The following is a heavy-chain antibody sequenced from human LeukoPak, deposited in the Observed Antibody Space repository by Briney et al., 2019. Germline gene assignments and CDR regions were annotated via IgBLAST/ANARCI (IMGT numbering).Heavy chain of an antibody. V-gene: IGHV3-30*18. CDR2: ISYDGSNK. CDR1: GFTFSSYG. D-gene: IGHD5-12*01. J-gene: IGHJ4*02. Sequence: GGSLRFSCAASGFTFSSYGMHWVRQAPGKGLEWVAVISYDGSNKYYADSVKGRFTISRDNSKNTLYLQMNSLRAEDTAVYYCAKDGSGYLTFDYWGQGTLVTVSS. CDR3: AKDGSGYLTFDY.